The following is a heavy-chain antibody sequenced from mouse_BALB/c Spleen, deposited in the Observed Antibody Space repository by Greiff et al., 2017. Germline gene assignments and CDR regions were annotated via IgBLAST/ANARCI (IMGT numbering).Heavy chain of an antibody. CDR3: ADYLDY. J-gene: IGHJ2*01. CDR2: ISYDGSN. V-gene: IGHV3-6*02. CDR1: GYSITSGYY. Sequence: DVQLQESGPGLVKPSQSLSLTCSVTGYSITSGYYWNWIRQFPGNKLEWMGYISYDGSNNYNPSLKNRISITRDTSKNQFFLKLNSVTTEDTATYYCADYLDYWGQGTTLTVSS.